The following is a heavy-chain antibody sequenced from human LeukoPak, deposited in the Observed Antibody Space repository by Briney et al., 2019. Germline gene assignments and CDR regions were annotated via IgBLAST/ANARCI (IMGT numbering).Heavy chain of an antibody. D-gene: IGHD4-11*01. CDR3: ARSDYSHYYYYYYMDV. CDR2: IIPIFGTA. Sequence: SAKVSCKASGGTFSSYAISWVRQAPGQGLEWMGGIIPIFGTANYAQKFQGRVTITADESTSTAYMELSSLRSEDTAVYYCARSDYSHYYYYYYMDVWGKGTTVTVSS. J-gene: IGHJ6*03. V-gene: IGHV1-69*01. CDR1: GGTFSSYA.